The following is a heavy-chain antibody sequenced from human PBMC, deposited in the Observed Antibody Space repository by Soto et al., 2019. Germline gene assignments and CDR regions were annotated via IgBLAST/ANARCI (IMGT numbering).Heavy chain of an antibody. CDR2: ISYDGSNK. CDR1: GFTFSSYA. V-gene: IGHV3-30-3*01. J-gene: IGHJ6*03. Sequence: GGSLRLSCAASGFTFSSYAMHWVRQAPGKGLEWVAVISYDGSNKYYADSVKGRFTISRDNSKNTLYLQMNSLRAEDTAVYYCAKAGLPRRLSHYYYYYMDVWGKGTTVTVSS. D-gene: IGHD3-3*01. CDR3: AKAGLPRRLSHYYYYYMDV.